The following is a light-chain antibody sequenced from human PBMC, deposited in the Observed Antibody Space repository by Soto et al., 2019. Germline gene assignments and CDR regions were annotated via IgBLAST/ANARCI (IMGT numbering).Light chain of an antibody. V-gene: IGKV1-39*01. CDR3: QHSYTTPTWT. Sequence: IQMTESPSSVSASVGHRVTITCGASQNILKYLNWYQQKPGKAPNLLISAASNLQSGVPSRFSGIGSGTDFTLTISSLQTEDFATYYCQHSYTTPTWTFGQGTKVDIK. CDR1: QNILKY. J-gene: IGKJ1*01. CDR2: AAS.